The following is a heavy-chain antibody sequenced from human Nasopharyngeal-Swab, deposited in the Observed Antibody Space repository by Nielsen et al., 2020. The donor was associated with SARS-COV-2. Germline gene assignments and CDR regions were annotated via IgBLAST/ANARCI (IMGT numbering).Heavy chain of an antibody. D-gene: IGHD4-23*01. Sequence: KVSCKGSGYSFTSYWIGWVRQMPGKGLEWMGIIYPDDSDTRYSPSFQGQVTISADKSISTAYLQWSSLKASDTAMYYCAGFTVVTPDDAFDIWGQGTMVTVSS. CDR3: AGFTVVTPDDAFDI. CDR2: IYPDDSDT. J-gene: IGHJ3*02. CDR1: GYSFTSYW. V-gene: IGHV5-51*01.